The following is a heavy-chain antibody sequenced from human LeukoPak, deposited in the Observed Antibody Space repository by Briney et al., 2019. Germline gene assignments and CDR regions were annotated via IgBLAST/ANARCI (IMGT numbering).Heavy chain of an antibody. V-gene: IGHV4-4*07. Sequence: SETLSLTCTVSGGSISSYYWSWIRQPAGKGLEWIGRIYTSGSTNYSPSLKSRVTMSVDTSKNQFSLKLSSVTAADTAVYYCARGPFLPFNANYYYYYYMDVWGKGTTVTVSS. CDR1: GGSISSYY. J-gene: IGHJ6*03. CDR2: IYTSGST. CDR3: ARGPFLPFNANYYYYYYMDV.